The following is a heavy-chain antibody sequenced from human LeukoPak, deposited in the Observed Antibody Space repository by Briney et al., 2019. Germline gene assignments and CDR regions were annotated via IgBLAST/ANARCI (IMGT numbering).Heavy chain of an antibody. CDR2: SYPGDSGT. D-gene: IGHD3-10*01. V-gene: IGHV5-51*01. CDR3: ARIMGSGSYYNINYGMDV. CDR1: GSRFTSYW. J-gene: IGHJ6*02. Sequence: PGAPLQTSCQGSGSRFTSYWIGWVRQLPAKGLGWGGISYPGDSGTSYSPSFQSQATISADKSISTAYLQWSTLKASDIAMYYCARIMGSGSYYNINYGMDVWGQGTTVTVSS.